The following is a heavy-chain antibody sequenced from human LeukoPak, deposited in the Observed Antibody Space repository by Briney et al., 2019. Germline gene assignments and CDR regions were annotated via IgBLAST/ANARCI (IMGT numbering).Heavy chain of an antibody. CDR2: IYTSGST. Sequence: SETLSLTCTVSGGSISSGSYYRSWIRQPAGKGLEWIGRIYTSGSTNYNPSLKSRVTISVDTSKNQFSLKLSSVTAADTAVYYCASAKLGYCSSTSCYAADYWGQGTLVTVSS. D-gene: IGHD2-2*01. J-gene: IGHJ4*02. CDR3: ASAKLGYCSSTSCYAADY. CDR1: GGSISSGSYY. V-gene: IGHV4-61*02.